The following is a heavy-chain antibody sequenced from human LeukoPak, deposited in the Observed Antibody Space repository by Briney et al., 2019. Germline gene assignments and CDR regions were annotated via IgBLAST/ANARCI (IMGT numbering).Heavy chain of an antibody. D-gene: IGHD2-15*01. CDR3: ARQRGCSGGSCYAEFDY. J-gene: IGHJ4*02. V-gene: IGHV5-51*01. CDR1: GHIFTTHW. Sequence: GESLQISCPGSGHIFTTHWIGWGRQMPGKGLEGMGIIYPDDSDIRYSPPFQGQVTISADRSISTAYLQWSSLKASDTAMYYCARQRGCSGGSCYAEFDYWGQGTPVTVSS. CDR2: IYPDDSDI.